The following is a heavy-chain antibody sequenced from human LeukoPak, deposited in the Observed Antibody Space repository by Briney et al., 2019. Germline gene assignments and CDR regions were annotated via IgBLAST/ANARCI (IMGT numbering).Heavy chain of an antibody. CDR1: GFTFSSYA. Sequence: PGGSLRLSCAASGFTFSSYAMSWVRQAPGKGLEWVSAISGSGGSTYYADSVKGRFTISRDNSKNTLYLQMNCLRAEDTAVYYCAKAEYYDFWSGSYYFDYWGQGTLVTVSS. CDR3: AKAEYYDFWSGSYYFDY. D-gene: IGHD3-3*01. CDR2: ISGSGGST. J-gene: IGHJ4*02. V-gene: IGHV3-23*01.